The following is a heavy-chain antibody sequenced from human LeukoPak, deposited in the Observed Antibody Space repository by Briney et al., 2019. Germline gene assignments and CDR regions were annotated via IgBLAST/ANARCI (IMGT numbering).Heavy chain of an antibody. D-gene: IGHD5-24*01. V-gene: IGHV1-69*04. Sequence: ASVKVSCKASGGTFSSYAISWVRQAPGQGLEWMGRIIPILGIANYAQKFQGRVTTTADKSTSTAYMELSSLRSEDTAVYYCATRRDGYPPGGDYWGQGTLVTVSS. CDR1: GGTFSSYA. CDR3: ATRRDGYPPGGDY. J-gene: IGHJ4*02. CDR2: IIPILGIA.